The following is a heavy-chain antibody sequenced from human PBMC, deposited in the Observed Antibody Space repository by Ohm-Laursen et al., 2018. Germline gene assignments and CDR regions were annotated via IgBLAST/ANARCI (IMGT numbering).Heavy chain of an antibody. CDR3: ARGRGDS. V-gene: IGHV3-48*01. J-gene: IGHJ5*01. CDR1: GFIFSTYT. Sequence: SLRLSCAASGFIFSTYTMNWVRQAPGKGLEWISYISGSGSIIYYADSVKGRFTISRDNAKNSLYLQMNSLRAEDTAVYYCARGRGDSWGQGTLVTVSS. CDR2: ISGSGSII.